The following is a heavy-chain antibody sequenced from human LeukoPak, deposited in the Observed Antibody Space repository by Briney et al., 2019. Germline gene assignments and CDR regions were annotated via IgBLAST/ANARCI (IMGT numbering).Heavy chain of an antibody. V-gene: IGHV5-10-1*01. Sequence: GESLKISFKGSGYSFTSYWISWVRQMPGKGLEWMGRIDPSDSYTNYSPSFQGHVTISADKSISTAYLQWSSLKASDTAMYYCARLDCSGGSCYPNDNYYYYYGMDVWGQGTTVTVSS. CDR1: GYSFTSYW. CDR3: ARLDCSGGSCYPNDNYYYYYGMDV. CDR2: IDPSDSYT. D-gene: IGHD2-15*01. J-gene: IGHJ6*02.